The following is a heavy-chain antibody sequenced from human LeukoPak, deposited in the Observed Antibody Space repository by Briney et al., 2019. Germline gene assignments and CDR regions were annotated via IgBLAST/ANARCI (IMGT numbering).Heavy chain of an antibody. J-gene: IGHJ4*02. V-gene: IGHV3-23*01. D-gene: IGHD3-10*01. CDR1: GFTVSSKY. Sequence: GGSLRLSCAAFGFTVSSKYMSWVRQAPGKGLEWVSAISGSGGSTYYADSVKGRFTISRDNSKNTLYLQMNSLRAEDTAVYYCAKDRGSGTPMDFDYWGQGTLVTVSS. CDR2: ISGSGGST. CDR3: AKDRGSGTPMDFDY.